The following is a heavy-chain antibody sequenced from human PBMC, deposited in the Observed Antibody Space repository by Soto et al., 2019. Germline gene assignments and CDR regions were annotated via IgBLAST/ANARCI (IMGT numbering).Heavy chain of an antibody. CDR1: GFTFSSYW. V-gene: IGHV3-74*01. D-gene: IGHD3-22*01. Sequence: VGSLRLSCAASGFTFSSYWMHWVRQAPGKGLVWVSRINSDGSSTSYADSVKGRFTISRDNAKNTLYLQMNSLRAEDTAVYYCARVPDYYDSSGYYLGYYGMDVWGQGTTVTVSS. CDR2: INSDGSST. CDR3: ARVPDYYDSSGYYLGYYGMDV. J-gene: IGHJ6*02.